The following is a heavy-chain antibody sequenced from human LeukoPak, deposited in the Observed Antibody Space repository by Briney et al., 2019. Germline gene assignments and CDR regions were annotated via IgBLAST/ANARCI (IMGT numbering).Heavy chain of an antibody. D-gene: IGHD3-22*01. CDR1: GYTFTSYA. J-gene: IGHJ6*02. Sequence: ASVKVSCKASGYTFTSYAMNWVRQAPGQGLEWMGWINTNTGNPTYAQGFTGRFVFSLDTSVSTAYLQISSLKAEDTAVYYCARYDSSGYHYYYGMDVWGQGTTVTVSS. V-gene: IGHV7-4-1*02. CDR3: ARYDSSGYHYYYGMDV. CDR2: INTNTGNP.